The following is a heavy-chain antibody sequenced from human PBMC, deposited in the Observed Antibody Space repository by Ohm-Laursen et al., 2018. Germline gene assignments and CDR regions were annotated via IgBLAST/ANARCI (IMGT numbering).Heavy chain of an antibody. CDR2: INPNSGGT. D-gene: IGHD3-22*01. CDR1: GYTFTGYY. Sequence: SVKVSCKASGYTFTGYYMHWVRQAPGQGLEWMGWINPNSGGTNYAQKFQGRVTMTRDTSISTAYMELSRLRSDDTAVYYCARDRGSYYDSSGDFDYWGQGTLVTVSS. J-gene: IGHJ4*02. CDR3: ARDRGSYYDSSGDFDY. V-gene: IGHV1-2*02.